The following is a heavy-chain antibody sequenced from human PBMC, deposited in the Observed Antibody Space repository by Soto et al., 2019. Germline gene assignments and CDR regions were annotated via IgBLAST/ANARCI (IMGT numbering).Heavy chain of an antibody. D-gene: IGHD5-12*01. Sequence: PSETLSLTCAVSSGSISSSNWWSWVRQPPGKGLEWIGYIYYSGSTYYNPSLKSRVTISVDTSKNQFSLKLSSVTAADTAVYYCARDHDSGYDFHYFDYWGQGTLVTVSS. CDR3: ARDHDSGYDFHYFDY. J-gene: IGHJ4*02. CDR1: SGSISSSNW. CDR2: IYYSGST. V-gene: IGHV4-4*02.